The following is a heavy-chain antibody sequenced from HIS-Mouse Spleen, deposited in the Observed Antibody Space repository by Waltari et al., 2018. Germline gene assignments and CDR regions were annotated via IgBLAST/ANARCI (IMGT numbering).Heavy chain of an antibody. J-gene: IGHJ4*02. Sequence: QVQLVQSGAEVKKPGSSVQVACKASVYTFTSYDINSVRQAPGQGLEWMGWMNPNSGNTGYAQKFQGRVTMTRNTSISTAYMELSSLRSEDTAVYYCARGHDYSNYFDYWGQGTLVTVSS. CDR3: ARGHDYSNYFDY. D-gene: IGHD4-4*01. CDR2: MNPNSGNT. V-gene: IGHV1-8*02. CDR1: VYTFTSYD.